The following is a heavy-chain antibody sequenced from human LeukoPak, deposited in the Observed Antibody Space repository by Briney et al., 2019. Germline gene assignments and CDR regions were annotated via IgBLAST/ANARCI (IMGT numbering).Heavy chain of an antibody. CDR1: GGSISGSSYY. Sequence: SETLSLTCTVSGGSISGSSYYWDWIRQPPGKGLEWIGSIYYSGSTYYNPSLKSRVTISVDTSKNQFSLKLSSVTAADTAVYYCARGGYSYLDAFDIWGQGTMVTVSS. V-gene: IGHV4-39*07. J-gene: IGHJ3*02. CDR3: ARGGYSYLDAFDI. CDR2: IYYSGST. D-gene: IGHD5-18*01.